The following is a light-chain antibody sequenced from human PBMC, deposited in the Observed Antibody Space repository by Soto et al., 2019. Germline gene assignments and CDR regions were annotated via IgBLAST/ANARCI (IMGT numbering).Light chain of an antibody. J-gene: IGKJ1*01. CDR2: DAS. CDR3: QQYNSYHWT. Sequence: DIQMTQSPSTLSASVGDRVSITCRASQSISSWLAWYQQKPGKAPKLLIYDASSLESGVPSRFSGSGSGTEFTLTISSLQPDDFATYYCQQYNSYHWTFGQGTKVDNK. CDR1: QSISSW. V-gene: IGKV1-5*01.